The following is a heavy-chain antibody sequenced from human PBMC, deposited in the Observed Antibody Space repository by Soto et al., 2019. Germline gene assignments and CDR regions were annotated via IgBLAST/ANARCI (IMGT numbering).Heavy chain of an antibody. V-gene: IGHV4-34*01. CDR1: GGSFSGYY. CDR3: ARAPVYCYGMDV. D-gene: IGHD4-17*01. CDR2: INHSGST. J-gene: IGHJ6*02. Sequence: QVQLQQWGAGLLKPSETLSLTCAVYGGSFSGYYWSWIRQPPGKGLEWIGEINHSGSTNYNPSLKSRVPISVDTSKNQFSLKLSSVTAADTAVYYCARAPVYCYGMDVWGQGTTVTVSS.